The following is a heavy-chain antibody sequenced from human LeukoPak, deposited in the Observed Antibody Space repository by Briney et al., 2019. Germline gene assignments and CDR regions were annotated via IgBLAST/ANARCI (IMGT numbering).Heavy chain of an antibody. CDR1: GGSFSSEA. D-gene: IGHD2-15*01. CDR2: IIPIFGTA. V-gene: IGHV1-69*05. CDR3: GRKAGDCGGGSCYSTDY. Sequence: SVKVSCKAFGGSFSSEAISWVRQAPGQGLEWMGGIIPIFGTANYAQKVQGRVTITTDESTTTAYMEVSSLRSEDTAVYYCGRKAGDCGGGSCYSTDYWGQGTLVTVSS. J-gene: IGHJ4*02.